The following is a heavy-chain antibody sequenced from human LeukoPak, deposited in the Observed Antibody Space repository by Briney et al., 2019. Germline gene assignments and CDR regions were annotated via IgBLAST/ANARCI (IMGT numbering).Heavy chain of an antibody. V-gene: IGHV3-21*01. D-gene: IGHD6-19*01. Sequence: KSGGSLRLSCAAPGFTFSSYRMTWVRRAPGKGLEWVSSISSSSSYIYYADSAKGRFTISSDNAKNSLNLQMNSPRAEDRAGYYCAREAGGLDYWGQGTLVTVSS. J-gene: IGHJ4*02. CDR2: ISSSSSYI. CDR1: GFTFSSYR. CDR3: AREAGGLDY.